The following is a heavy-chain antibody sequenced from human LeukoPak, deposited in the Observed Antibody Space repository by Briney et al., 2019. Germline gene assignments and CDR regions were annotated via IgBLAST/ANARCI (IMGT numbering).Heavy chain of an antibody. Sequence: SETLSLTCTVSGGSVSSGSYYWSWIRQPPGKGLKWIGYVYYSGSTNYNPSLKSRATISVDTSKNQFSLKLSSVTAADTAMYYCARDPGRWQQLCYFDYWGQGTLVTVSS. V-gene: IGHV4-61*01. D-gene: IGHD5-24*01. J-gene: IGHJ4*02. CDR1: GGSVSSGSYY. CDR3: ARDPGRWQQLCYFDY. CDR2: VYYSGST.